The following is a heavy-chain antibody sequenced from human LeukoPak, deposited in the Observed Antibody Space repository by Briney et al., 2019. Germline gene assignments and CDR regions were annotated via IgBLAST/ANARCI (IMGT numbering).Heavy chain of an antibody. CDR2: INHSGST. Sequence: SETLSLTCAVYGGSFSGYYWSWSRQPPGKGLEWIGEINHSGSTNYNPSLKSRVNISVDTSKNQFSLKLSSVTAADTAVYYCARLNLWFGESQYNWFDPWGQGTLVTVSS. D-gene: IGHD3-10*01. CDR1: GGSFSGYY. CDR3: ARLNLWFGESQYNWFDP. V-gene: IGHV4-34*01. J-gene: IGHJ5*02.